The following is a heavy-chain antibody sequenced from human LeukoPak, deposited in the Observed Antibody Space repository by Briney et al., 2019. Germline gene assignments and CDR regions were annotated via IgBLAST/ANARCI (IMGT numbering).Heavy chain of an antibody. CDR3: ARGPYYYDSSGSHFDY. D-gene: IGHD3-22*01. CDR1: GFTFDDYG. CDR2: INWNGGST. V-gene: IGHV3-20*04. Sequence: GGSLRPSCAASGFTFDDYGMSWVRQAPGKGLEWVSGINWNGGSTGYADSVKGRFTISRDNAKNSLYLQMNSLRAEDTALYYCARGPYYYDSSGSHFDYWGQGTLVTVSS. J-gene: IGHJ4*02.